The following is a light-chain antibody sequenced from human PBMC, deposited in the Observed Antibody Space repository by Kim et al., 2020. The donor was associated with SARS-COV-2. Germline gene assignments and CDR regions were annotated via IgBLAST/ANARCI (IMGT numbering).Light chain of an antibody. V-gene: IGKV3-20*01. J-gene: IGKJ1*01. CDR1: QSVSSNY. CDR2: GAS. CDR3: QQYSSSPAT. Sequence: SPGERAPLSCRASQSVSSNYLAWYKQKPGQAPRLLIYGASSRATGIPDRFSGSGSGTDFTLTITRLEPEDFAVYYCQQYSSSPATFGQGTKVDIK.